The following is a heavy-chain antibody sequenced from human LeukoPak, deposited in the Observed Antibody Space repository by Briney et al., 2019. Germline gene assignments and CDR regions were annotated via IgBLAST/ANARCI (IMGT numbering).Heavy chain of an antibody. J-gene: IGHJ4*02. Sequence: VKPSETLSLTCTVSGGSISSSSYYWGWIRQPPGKGLEWIGSIYYSGSTYYNPSLKSRVTISVDTSKNQFSLKLSSVTAADTAVYYCAREYTYYYDSSGYYSPYFDYWGQGTLVTVSS. CDR2: IYYSGST. V-gene: IGHV4-39*07. D-gene: IGHD3-22*01. CDR3: AREYTYYYDSSGYYSPYFDY. CDR1: GGSISSSSYY.